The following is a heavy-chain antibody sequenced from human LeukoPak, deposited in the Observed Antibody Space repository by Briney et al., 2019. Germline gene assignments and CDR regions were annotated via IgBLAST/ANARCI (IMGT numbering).Heavy chain of an antibody. D-gene: IGHD6-13*01. CDR3: AKGTAESSGWYEGYFDY. V-gene: IGHV3-23*01. CDR2: ISGSGGST. J-gene: IGHJ4*02. Sequence: GRSLRLSCAASGFTFSSYAMNWVRQAPGKGLEWVSAISGSGGSTYYADSVKGRFTISRDNSKNTLYLQMNSLRAEDTAVYYCAKGTAESSGWYEGYFDYWGQGTLVTVSS. CDR1: GFTFSSYA.